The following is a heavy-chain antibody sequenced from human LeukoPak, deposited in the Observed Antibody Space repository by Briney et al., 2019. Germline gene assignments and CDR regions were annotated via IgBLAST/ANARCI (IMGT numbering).Heavy chain of an antibody. CDR3: ARGMTTVTRGWFDP. CDR2: ISYDGSNK. Sequence: GRSLRLSCAASGFTFSSYAMHWVRQAPGKGLEWVAVISYDGSNKYYADSVKGRFTISRDNSKNTLYLQMNSLRAEDTAVYCCARGMTTVTRGWFDPWGQGTLVTVSS. J-gene: IGHJ5*02. CDR1: GFTFSSYA. D-gene: IGHD4-11*01. V-gene: IGHV3-30-3*01.